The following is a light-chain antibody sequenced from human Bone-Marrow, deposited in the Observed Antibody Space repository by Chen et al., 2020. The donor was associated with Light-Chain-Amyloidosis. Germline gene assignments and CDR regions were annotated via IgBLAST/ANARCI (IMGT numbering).Light chain of an antibody. CDR3: QQSDSTPQYT. CDR1: QSISSY. J-gene: IGKJ2*01. CDR2: AAS. Sequence: EIQMTQSPYSPPAPVGDRVTITCRASQSISSYLNWHQQKPGKAPKLLIYAASSLQSGVPSRFSCSGSGTNFTLTISSLQPEDFATYYCQQSDSTPQYTFGQGTKLEIK. V-gene: IGKV1-39*01.